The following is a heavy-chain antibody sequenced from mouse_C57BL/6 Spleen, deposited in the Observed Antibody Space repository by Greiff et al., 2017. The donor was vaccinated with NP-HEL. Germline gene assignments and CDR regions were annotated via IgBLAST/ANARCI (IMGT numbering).Heavy chain of an antibody. D-gene: IGHD2-4*01. J-gene: IGHJ2*01. CDR2: IWSDGST. V-gene: IGHV2-6-1*01. CDR1: GFSLTSYG. CDR3: ARHGNDYDGYYFDY. Sequence: VKLVESGPGLVAPSQSLSITCTVSGFSLTSYGVHWVRQPPGKGLEWLVVIWSDGSTTYNSALKSRLSISKDNSKSQVFLKMNSLQTDDTAMYYCARHGNDYDGYYFDYWGQGTTLTVSS.